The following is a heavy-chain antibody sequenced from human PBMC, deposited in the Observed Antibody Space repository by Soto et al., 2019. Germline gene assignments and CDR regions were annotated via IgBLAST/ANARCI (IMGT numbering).Heavy chain of an antibody. J-gene: IGHJ6*02. D-gene: IGHD5-12*01. CDR2: IWFDGTNK. CDR1: GFTFSSYG. Sequence: QVQLVESGGGVVQPGRSLRLSCAASGFTFSSYGMHWVRQAPGKRLEWVAVIWFDGTNKYYADSVKGRFTISRDNSKNTLYLQMNSLRAEDKAVYYCARDRGYSGYDSPRYYYGMDVWGQGTTVTVSS. CDR3: ARDRGYSGYDSPRYYYGMDV. V-gene: IGHV3-33*01.